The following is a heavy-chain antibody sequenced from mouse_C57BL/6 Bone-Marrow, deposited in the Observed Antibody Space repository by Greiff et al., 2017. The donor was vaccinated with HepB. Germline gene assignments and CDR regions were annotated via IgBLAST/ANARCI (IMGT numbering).Heavy chain of an antibody. Sequence: EVQRVESGGGLVKPGGSLKLSCAASGFTFSSYAMSWVRQTPEKRLEWVATISDGGSYTYYPDNVKGRFTISRDNAKNNLYLQMSHLKSEDTAMYYCARDGLWSFAYWGQGTLVTVSA. CDR3: ARDGLWSFAY. CDR1: GFTFSSYA. V-gene: IGHV5-4*01. J-gene: IGHJ3*01. D-gene: IGHD1-1*02. CDR2: ISDGGSYT.